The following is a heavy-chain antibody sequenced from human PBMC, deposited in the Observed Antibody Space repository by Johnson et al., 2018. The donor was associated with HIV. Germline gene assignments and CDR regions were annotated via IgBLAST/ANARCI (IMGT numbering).Heavy chain of an antibody. Sequence: VQLVESGGGLVQPGGSLRLSCAASGFTVSSNYMSWVRQAPGKGLEWVSDIYSGGSTYYADSVKGRFTISRDNSKNTLYLQMNSLRAEDTAVYYCAREVGARSSEAFDIWGQGTMVTVSS. J-gene: IGHJ3*02. CDR3: AREVGARSSEAFDI. CDR2: IYSGGST. D-gene: IGHD1-26*01. CDR1: GFTVSSNY. V-gene: IGHV3-66*01.